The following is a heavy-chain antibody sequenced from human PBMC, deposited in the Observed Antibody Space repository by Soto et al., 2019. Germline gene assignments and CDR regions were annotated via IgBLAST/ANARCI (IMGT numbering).Heavy chain of an antibody. Sequence: ETLSLTCTVSGGSISSYYWSWIRQPPGKGLEWIGYIYYSGSTNYNPSLKSRVTISVDTSKNQFSLKLSSVTAADTAVYYCARVPDCSSTSCYEGAGEYWFDPWGQGTTVTVSS. CDR3: ARVPDCSSTSCYEGAGEYWFDP. D-gene: IGHD2-2*01. CDR1: GGSISSYY. V-gene: IGHV4-59*01. CDR2: IYYSGST. J-gene: IGHJ5*01.